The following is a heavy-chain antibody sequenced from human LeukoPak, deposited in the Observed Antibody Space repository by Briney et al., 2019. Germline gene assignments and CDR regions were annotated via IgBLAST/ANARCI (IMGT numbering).Heavy chain of an antibody. CDR3: ARDRIDYGGNEAGFDY. D-gene: IGHD4-23*01. CDR2: IHDSGST. V-gene: IGHV4-59*12. CDR1: GGSISFYY. Sequence: SETLSLTCTVSGGSISFYYWSWIRQIPGKGLEWIGYIHDSGSTNYNPSLKSRVTMSVDTSMNQFSLKLRSVTAADTAVYYCARDRIDYGGNEAGFDYWGQGALVTVSS. J-gene: IGHJ4*02.